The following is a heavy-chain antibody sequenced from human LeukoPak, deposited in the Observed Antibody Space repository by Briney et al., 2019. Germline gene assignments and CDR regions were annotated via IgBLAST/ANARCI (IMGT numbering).Heavy chain of an antibody. V-gene: IGHV3-7*01. CDR2: IKQDGSEK. CDR3: ARVRLRRGFGDFDY. CDR1: GFTFSSYW. D-gene: IGHD4-17*01. Sequence: PGGSLRLSCAASGFTFSSYWMSWVRQAPGKGLEWVANIKQDGSEKYYVDSVKGRFTISRDNAKNSLYLQMNSLRAEDTAVYYCARVRLRRGFGDFDYLGQGTLVTVSS. J-gene: IGHJ4*02.